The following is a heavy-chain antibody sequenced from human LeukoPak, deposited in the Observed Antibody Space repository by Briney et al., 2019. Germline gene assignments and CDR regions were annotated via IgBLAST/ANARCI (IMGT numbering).Heavy chain of an antibody. J-gene: IGHJ4*02. D-gene: IGHD3-22*01. Sequence: GRSLRLSCAASGFTFSSYGMHWVRQAPGRGLEWVAVISYDVGKKYYADSVKGRFTISRDNSKNTLYLQMNSLRAEDTAVYYCAKDDYYDTSGYRDWGQGTLVTVSS. V-gene: IGHV3-30*18. CDR2: ISYDVGKK. CDR3: AKDDYYDTSGYRD. CDR1: GFTFSSYG.